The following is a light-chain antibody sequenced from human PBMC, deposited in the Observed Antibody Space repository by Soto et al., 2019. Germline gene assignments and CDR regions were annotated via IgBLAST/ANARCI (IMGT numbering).Light chain of an antibody. V-gene: IGKV1-5*01. CDR3: QQYHSYPWT. CDR2: DAS. J-gene: IGKJ1*01. Sequence: DIQRTQAPSTLSASVGDRATITCRASQSVSSWLAWYQQNPGKAPKLLIYDASSLESGVPLRFSGSGSGTEFTLTISSLQPDDFATYYCQQYHSYPWTFGQGTKVDI. CDR1: QSVSSW.